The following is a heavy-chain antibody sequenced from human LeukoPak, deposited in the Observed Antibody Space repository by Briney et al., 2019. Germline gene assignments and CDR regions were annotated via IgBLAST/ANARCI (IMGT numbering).Heavy chain of an antibody. CDR3: ARDGGYYDSSGYYPSYYYYGMDV. CDR1: GFTVSSNY. CDR2: IYSGGST. D-gene: IGHD3-22*01. V-gene: IGHV3-66*02. Sequence: PGGSLRLSCAASGFTVSSNYMSWVRQAPGKGLEWVSVIYSGGSTYYADSVKGRFTISGDNSKNTLYLQMNSLRAEDTAVYYCARDGGYYDSSGYYPSYYYYGMDVWAKGPRSPSP. J-gene: IGHJ6*02.